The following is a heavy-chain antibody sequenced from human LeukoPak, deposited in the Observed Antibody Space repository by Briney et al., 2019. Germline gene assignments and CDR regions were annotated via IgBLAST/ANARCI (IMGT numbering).Heavy chain of an antibody. J-gene: IGHJ3*02. CDR2: FYYTGNT. D-gene: IGHD6-19*01. V-gene: IGHV4-39*01. CDR1: GGSISSGSYY. CDR3: ARQIAGAGEWAFDM. Sequence: SEALSLTCTVSGGSISSGSYYWGWIRQPPGKGLDWLGSFYYTGNTYYNPSLKSRVTISVNTSKNQFSQKLSSVTAADTAVYHCARQIAGAGEWAFDMWGQGTMVTVSS.